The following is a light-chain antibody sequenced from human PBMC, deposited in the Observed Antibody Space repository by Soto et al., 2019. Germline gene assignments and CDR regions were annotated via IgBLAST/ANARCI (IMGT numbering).Light chain of an antibody. CDR1: SSNIGAGYD. CDR2: GNS. CDR3: QSYYSSLSGHHVV. J-gene: IGLJ2*01. Sequence: QSVLTQPPSVSGAPGQRVTISCTGSSSNIGAGYDVHWYQQLPGTAPKLLIYGNSNRPSGVPDRFSGSKSGTSASLAITGLHAEDEADYYCQSYYSSLSGHHVVFGGGTKLTVL. V-gene: IGLV1-40*01.